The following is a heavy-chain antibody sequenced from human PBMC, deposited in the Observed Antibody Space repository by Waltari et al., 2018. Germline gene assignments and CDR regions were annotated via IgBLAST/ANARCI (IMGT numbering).Heavy chain of an antibody. CDR2: ISSDASDT. V-gene: IGHV3-74*03. D-gene: IGHD1-1*01. CDR1: GFTFSSYW. J-gene: IGHJ6*02. CDR3: ARVSRRTYRSPVPGRHYYYGMDV. Sequence: EEQLVESGAGLVQPGDSLRLSCAVSGFTFSSYWMNWVRQAPGKGPLWVSRISSDASDTTYADSVKGRFTISRDNAKNTLYLQMNRLRAEDTAVYFCARVSRRTYRSPVPGRHYYYGMDVWGQGTTVTVSS.